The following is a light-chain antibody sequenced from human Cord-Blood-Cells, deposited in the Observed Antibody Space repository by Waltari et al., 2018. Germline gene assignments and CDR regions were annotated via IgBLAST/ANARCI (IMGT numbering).Light chain of an antibody. Sequence: SYELTQPPSVSVSPGQTASITCSGDKLGDKYACWYQQKPGQSPVRVIYQDSKRPSGTPDGFSGSNSGNTATLTISGTQAMDEADYYCQAWDSSTVVFGVGTKLTVL. CDR2: QDS. J-gene: IGLJ2*01. V-gene: IGLV3-1*01. CDR3: QAWDSSTVV. CDR1: KLGDKY.